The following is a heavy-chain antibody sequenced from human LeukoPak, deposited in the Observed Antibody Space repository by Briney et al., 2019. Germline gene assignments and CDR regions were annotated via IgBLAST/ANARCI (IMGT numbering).Heavy chain of an antibody. CDR2: IYYSGST. CDR1: GGSISSYY. V-gene: IGHV4-59*01. J-gene: IGHJ4*02. CDR3: ASILFGEFHFDY. Sequence: SKTLSLTCTVSGGSISSYYWSWVRQPPGKGLEWIWYIYYSGSTNYNPSLKSRVTISVDTSKNQFSLKLSSVTAADTAVYYCASILFGEFHFDYWGEGTLVTLSS. D-gene: IGHD3-10*01.